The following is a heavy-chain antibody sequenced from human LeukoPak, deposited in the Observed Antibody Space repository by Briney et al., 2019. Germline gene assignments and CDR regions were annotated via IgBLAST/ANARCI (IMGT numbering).Heavy chain of an antibody. CDR1: GGSFSGYY. CDR3: ARGRGGRYFDS. CDR2: INHSGST. V-gene: IGHV4-34*01. D-gene: IGHD1-26*01. J-gene: IGHJ4*02. Sequence: SETLSLTCAVYGGSFSGYYWSWIRQPPGKGLEWTGEINHSGSTNYNPSLKSRVTMSVDTSKNQFSLKLSSVTAADTAVYYCARGRGGRYFDSGGQGTLVTVSS.